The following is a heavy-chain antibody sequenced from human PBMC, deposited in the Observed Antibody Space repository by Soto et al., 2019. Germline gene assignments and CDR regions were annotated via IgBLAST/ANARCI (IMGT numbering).Heavy chain of an antibody. J-gene: IGHJ4*02. CDR3: ARGRVLVATPTLYYFDY. CDR1: GGSFSCYY. CDR2: INHSGST. Sequence: NPSETLSLTCAVYGGSFSCYYWSWIRQPPGKGLEWIGEINHSGSTNYNPSLKSRVTISVDTSKNQFSLKLSSVTAADTAVYYCARGRVLVATPTLYYFDYWGQGTLVTVSS. D-gene: IGHD2-15*01. V-gene: IGHV4-34*01.